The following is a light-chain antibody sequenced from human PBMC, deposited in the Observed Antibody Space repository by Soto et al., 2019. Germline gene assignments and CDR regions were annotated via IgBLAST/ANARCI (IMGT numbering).Light chain of an antibody. CDR1: SSDVGGYNY. J-gene: IGLJ2*01. V-gene: IGLV2-14*01. CDR3: SSYTSSSSRTVV. CDR2: DVS. Sequence: QSALTQPASVSGSPGQSITISCTGTSSDVGGYNYVSWYQQHPGKAPQLMIYDVSNRPSGVFNRLSGSKSGNTASLTISGRQAEDEADYYCSSYTSSSSRTVVFGGGTQLTVL.